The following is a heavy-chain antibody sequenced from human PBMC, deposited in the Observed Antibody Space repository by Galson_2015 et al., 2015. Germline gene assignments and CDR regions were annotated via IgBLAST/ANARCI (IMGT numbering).Heavy chain of an antibody. V-gene: IGHV3-30*18. CDR1: GFTFSSYG. CDR3: AKANYYGSGSTDFDY. D-gene: IGHD3-10*01. Sequence: SLRLSCAASGFTFSSYGMHWVRQAPGKGLEWVAVISYDGSNKYYADSVKGRFTISRDNSKNTLYLQMNSLRAEDTAVYYCAKANYYGSGSTDFDYWGQGTLVTVSS. CDR2: ISYDGSNK. J-gene: IGHJ4*02.